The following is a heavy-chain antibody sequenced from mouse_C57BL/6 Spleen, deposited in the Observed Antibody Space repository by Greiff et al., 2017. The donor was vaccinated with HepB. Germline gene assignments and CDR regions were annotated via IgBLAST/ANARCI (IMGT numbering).Heavy chain of an antibody. CDR2: IHPNSGST. CDR3: ARGGGYDSLGFDV. J-gene: IGHJ1*03. D-gene: IGHD2-2*01. CDR1: GYTFPSYW. Sequence: QVQLQQSGAELVKPGASVKLSCKASGYTFPSYWMHWVTPRPGQGLEWIGMIHPNSGSTNYNEKFKSKATLTVDKSSSTAYMQLSSLTSEDSAVYYCARGGGYDSLGFDVWGTGTTVTVSS. V-gene: IGHV1-64*01.